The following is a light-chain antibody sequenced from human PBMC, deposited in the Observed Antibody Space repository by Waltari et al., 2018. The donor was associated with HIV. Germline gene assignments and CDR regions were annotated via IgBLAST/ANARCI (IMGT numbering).Light chain of an antibody. Sequence: EIVLTQSPGTLSLSPGERATLSCRASQSVSSIYLAWYQQKSGQAPRLLIYGASSRATGIPDRFSGSGSGTEFTLTIARLEPEDFAVYYCQQSETFGQGTRVEIK. J-gene: IGKJ1*01. V-gene: IGKV3-20*01. CDR3: QQSET. CDR1: QSVSSIY. CDR2: GAS.